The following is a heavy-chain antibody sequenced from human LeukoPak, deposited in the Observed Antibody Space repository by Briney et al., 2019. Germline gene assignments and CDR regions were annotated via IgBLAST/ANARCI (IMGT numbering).Heavy chain of an antibody. J-gene: IGHJ5*02. CDR2: IYYSGST. D-gene: IGHD2-2*01. Sequence: SETLSLTCTVSGGSISSGGYSWSWIRQHPGKGLEWIGYIYYSGSTYYNPSLKSRVTISVDTSKNQFSLKLSSVTAADTAVYYCARGGGYCSSTSCYFRWFDPWGQGTLVTVSS. CDR1: GGSISSGGYS. CDR3: ARGGGYCSSTSCYFRWFDP. V-gene: IGHV4-31*03.